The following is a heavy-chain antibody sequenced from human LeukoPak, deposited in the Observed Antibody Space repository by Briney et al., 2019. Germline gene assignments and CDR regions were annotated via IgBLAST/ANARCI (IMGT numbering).Heavy chain of an antibody. V-gene: IGHV3-7*01. CDR1: GFTFSSYW. CDR3: ARGASRGSSPKDYYYDSSPLDY. Sequence: HPGGSLRLSCAASGFTFSSYWMSWVRQAPGKGLEWVANIKQDGSEKYYVDSVKGRFTISRDNAKNSLYLQMNSLRAEDTAVYYCARGASRGSSPKDYYYDSSPLDYWGQGTLVTVSS. J-gene: IGHJ4*02. CDR2: IKQDGSEK. D-gene: IGHD3-22*01.